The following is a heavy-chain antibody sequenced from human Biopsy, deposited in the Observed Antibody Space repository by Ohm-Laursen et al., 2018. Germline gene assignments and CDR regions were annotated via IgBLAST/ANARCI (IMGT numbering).Heavy chain of an antibody. J-gene: IGHJ6*02. CDR3: ARESALKWYLSLSYFNGMDV. V-gene: IGHV3-21*01. Sequence: SLRLSCTASGFIFSTYTMHWVRQAPGEGLEWVSSISSRSSDINYADSVKGRFTISRDSAKNSLFLHMNSLRAEDTAVYYCARESALKWYLSLSYFNGMDVWGQGTTVTVSS. CDR2: ISSRSSDI. CDR1: GFIFSTYT. D-gene: IGHD2-15*01.